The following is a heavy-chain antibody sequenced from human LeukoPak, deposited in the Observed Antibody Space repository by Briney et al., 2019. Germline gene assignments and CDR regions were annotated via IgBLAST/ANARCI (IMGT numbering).Heavy chain of an antibody. V-gene: IGHV4-59*08. D-gene: IGHD6-19*01. J-gene: IGHJ4*02. CDR3: ARRLAVTGRYYFDY. Sequence: SETLSLTCTVSGDSISTYYWSWIRQPPGKGLEWIGYVYYTGSTNYDPSFRSRVTISVDTSKHQFSLKLTSVTAADTAVYYCARRLAVTGRYYFDYWGPGTLVTVSS. CDR1: GDSISTYY. CDR2: VYYTGST.